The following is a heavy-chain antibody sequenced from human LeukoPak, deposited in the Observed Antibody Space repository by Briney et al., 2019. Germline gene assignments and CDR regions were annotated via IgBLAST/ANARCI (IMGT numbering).Heavy chain of an antibody. J-gene: IGHJ4*02. CDR3: ARARYSGLPGY. Sequence: SSQTLSLTCTVSGGSISSGSYYWSWIRQPAGKGLEWIGRIYTSGSTNYNPSLKSRVTISVDTSKNQFSLKLSSVTAADTAVYYCARARYSGLPGYWGQGTLVTVSS. D-gene: IGHD1-26*01. V-gene: IGHV4-61*02. CDR2: IYTSGST. CDR1: GGSISSGSYY.